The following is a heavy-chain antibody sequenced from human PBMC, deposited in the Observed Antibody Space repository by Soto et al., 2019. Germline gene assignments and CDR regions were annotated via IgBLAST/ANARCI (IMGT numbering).Heavy chain of an antibody. CDR1: GYSFTNYW. CDR3: ARHGFYGDYSSNYFAH. Sequence: GESLKISCKGSGYSFTNYWIAWVRQMPGKGLEYMGIIYPSDSNTRYSPSFQGQVTISADKSINTAYLQWSSLRASDTAMYYCARHGFYGDYSSNYFAHWGQGTPVTVSS. D-gene: IGHD4-17*01. V-gene: IGHV5-51*01. J-gene: IGHJ4*02. CDR2: IYPSDSNT.